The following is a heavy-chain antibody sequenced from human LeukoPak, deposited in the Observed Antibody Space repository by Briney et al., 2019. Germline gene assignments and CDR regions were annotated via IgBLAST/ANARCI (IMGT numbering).Heavy chain of an antibody. CDR1: GYSFTTYW. CDR2: IYPGDSDT. V-gene: IGHV5-51*01. D-gene: IGHD2-15*01. J-gene: IGHJ4*02. CDR3: ASEYCSGGNCYFDY. Sequence: GESLKISCQGSGYSFTTYWIGWVRQMPGKGLECMGIIYPGDSDTRYGPSFQGQVTISADKSISTAYLQWSSLKASDTAIYYCASEYCSGGNCYFDYWGQGTLVTVSS.